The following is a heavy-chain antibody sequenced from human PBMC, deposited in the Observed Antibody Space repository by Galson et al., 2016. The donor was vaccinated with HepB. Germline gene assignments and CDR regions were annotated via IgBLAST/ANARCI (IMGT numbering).Heavy chain of an antibody. Sequence: SLRLSCAASGFTFSRYGMHGVRQAPGKGLEWVAVIWYGGSDKDYADSVKGRFTVSRDNSKNTLYLEMNSLRADDTAVYYCAREGVIYDSSGAMRDYYYGMDVWGQGTTVTVSS. CDR3: AREGVIYDSSGAMRDYYYGMDV. CDR2: IWYGGSDK. V-gene: IGHV3-33*08. D-gene: IGHD3-22*01. CDR1: GFTFSRYG. J-gene: IGHJ6*02.